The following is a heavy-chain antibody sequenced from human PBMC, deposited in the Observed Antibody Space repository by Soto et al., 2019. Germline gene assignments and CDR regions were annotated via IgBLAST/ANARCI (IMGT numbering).Heavy chain of an antibody. D-gene: IGHD2-15*01. J-gene: IGHJ5*02. CDR2: IIPILGTA. V-gene: IGHV1-69*13. CDR3: ARDGPDTLATGRYNWFDP. CDR1: GGTFSSYA. Sequence: ASVKVSCKASGGTFSSYAISWVRQAPGQGLEWMGGIIPILGTANYAQKFQGRVTITADESTSTAYMELSSLRSEDTAVYYCARDGPDTLATGRYNWFDPWGQGTLVTVSS.